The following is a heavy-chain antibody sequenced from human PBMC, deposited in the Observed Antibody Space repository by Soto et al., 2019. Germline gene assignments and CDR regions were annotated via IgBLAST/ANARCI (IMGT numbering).Heavy chain of an antibody. CDR3: ARDQTKWLNDGSDF. D-gene: IGHD5-12*01. Sequence: QVHLVQSGGEVKKPGASVKVSCKASGYTFVNHGIRWVRQAPGRGLEWLGWSSPSNGNTNYAQKFQGRVTMTTDTSPSTAYMELRSLRSDDTAVYFCARDQTKWLNDGSDFWGHGTMFTVSS. J-gene: IGHJ3*01. CDR1: GYTFVNHG. V-gene: IGHV1-18*01. CDR2: SSPSNGNT.